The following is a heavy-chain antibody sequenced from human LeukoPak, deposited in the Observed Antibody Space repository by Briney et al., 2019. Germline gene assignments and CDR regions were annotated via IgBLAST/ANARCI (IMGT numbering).Heavy chain of an antibody. V-gene: IGHV4-4*08. CDR2: IYSNEAT. J-gene: IGHJ3*02. Sequence: KTSETLTLTCTLSVGPITGYHWSWIRHPPGKGLEWIGYIYSNEATQYKPSLKSRVTISADTSKNQFSLKLTSVSAADTAIYYCARRNDFDIWGQGTMVTVSS. CDR3: ARRNDFDI. CDR1: VGPITGYH.